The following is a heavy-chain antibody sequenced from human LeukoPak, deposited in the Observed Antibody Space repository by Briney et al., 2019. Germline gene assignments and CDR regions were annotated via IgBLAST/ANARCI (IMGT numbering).Heavy chain of an antibody. D-gene: IGHD6-13*01. Sequence: GRSLRLSCAASGFTFSSHGMSWVRQGPGKGLEWVSGISGSGGDTYYADSVKGRFTISRDNSKSTLYLQMNSLRAEDTAVYSCAKDLLGVAAGNYWGQGTLVTVSS. J-gene: IGHJ4*02. CDR1: GFTFSSHG. V-gene: IGHV3-23*01. CDR2: ISGSGGDT. CDR3: AKDLLGVAAGNY.